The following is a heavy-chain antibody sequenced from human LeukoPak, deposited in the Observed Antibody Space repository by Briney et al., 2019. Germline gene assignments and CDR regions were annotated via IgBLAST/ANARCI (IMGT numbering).Heavy chain of an antibody. Sequence: GASVKVSCKASGGTFSSYAISWVRQAPGQGLEWMGGIIPIFGTANYAQKFQGRVTITTDESTSTAYMELSSLRSEDTAVYYCARERWSGWQLDYWGQGTLVTVSS. J-gene: IGHJ4*02. D-gene: IGHD6-6*01. V-gene: IGHV1-69*05. CDR2: IIPIFGTA. CDR3: ARERWSGWQLDY. CDR1: GGTFSSYA.